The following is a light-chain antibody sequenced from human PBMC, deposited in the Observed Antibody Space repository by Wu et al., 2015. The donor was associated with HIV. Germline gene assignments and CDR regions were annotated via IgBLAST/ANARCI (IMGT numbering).Light chain of an antibody. Sequence: EIVLTQSPGTLSLFPGERATLSCRASQSVSSTYLAWYQQKPGQAPRLLIYGASTRATGIPDRFSGSGSGTDFTLTISRLEPEDFAVYYCQQYSSSGTFGQGTKVEIK. CDR2: GAS. CDR1: QSVSSTY. J-gene: IGKJ1*01. CDR3: QQYSSSGT. V-gene: IGKV3-20*01.